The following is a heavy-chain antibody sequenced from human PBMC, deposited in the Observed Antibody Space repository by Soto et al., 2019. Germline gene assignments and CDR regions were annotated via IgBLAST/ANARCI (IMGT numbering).Heavy chain of an antibody. D-gene: IGHD3-3*01. CDR1: GFTFSSYW. V-gene: IGHV3-74*01. CDR2: INSDGSST. CDR3: ARDGDTIFGVVNPKNWFDP. Sequence: GGSLRLSCAASGFTFSSYWMHWVRQAPGKGLVWVSRINSDGSSTSYADSVKGRFTISRDNAKNTLYLQMNSLRAEDTAVYYCARDGDTIFGVVNPKNWFDPWGQGTLVTVSS. J-gene: IGHJ5*02.